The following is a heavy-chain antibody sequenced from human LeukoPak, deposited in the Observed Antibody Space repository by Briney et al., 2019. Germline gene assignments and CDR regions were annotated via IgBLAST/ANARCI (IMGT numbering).Heavy chain of an antibody. CDR2: PNSGNT. D-gene: IGHD6-13*01. V-gene: IGHV1-8*01. J-gene: IGHJ6*02. Sequence: PNSGNTGYAQKFQGRVTMTRNTSISTAYMELSSLRSEDTAVYYCARPIAAAAWEYYYYGMDVWGQGTTVTVSS. CDR3: ARPIAAAAWEYYYYGMDV.